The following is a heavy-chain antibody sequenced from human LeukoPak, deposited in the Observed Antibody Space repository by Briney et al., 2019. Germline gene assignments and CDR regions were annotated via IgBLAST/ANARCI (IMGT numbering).Heavy chain of an antibody. CDR3: ARRRDFIDY. Sequence: GSLRLTCAASGFTLSDYYMSWIRQAPGKGLEWVSYSSSSGSTIYYADSVKGRFAISRDNAKNSLYLQMNSLRAEDTAVYYCARRRDFIDYWGQGTLVTVSS. CDR2: SSSSGSTI. J-gene: IGHJ4*02. CDR1: GFTLSDYY. D-gene: IGHD3/OR15-3a*01. V-gene: IGHV3-11*01.